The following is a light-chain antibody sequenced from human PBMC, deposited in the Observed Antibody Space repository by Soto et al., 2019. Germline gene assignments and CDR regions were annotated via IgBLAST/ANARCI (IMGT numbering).Light chain of an antibody. CDR2: AAS. Sequence: DIQWTQSPSFLSASVGDRVTITCRASQGISSYLAWYQQKPGKAPKLLIYAASTLQSGVPSRFSVSGSGTEFTLTIRSLQPEDFATYYCQQLNSYPYTFGQGTKLEIK. J-gene: IGKJ2*01. CDR3: QQLNSYPYT. V-gene: IGKV1-9*01. CDR1: QGISSY.